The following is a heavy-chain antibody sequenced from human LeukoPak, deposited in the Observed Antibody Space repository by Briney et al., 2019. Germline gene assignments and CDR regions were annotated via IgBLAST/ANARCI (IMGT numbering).Heavy chain of an antibody. Sequence: SETLSLTCTVSGGSISSHFWTWIRQPPGKGLEWIGYIYYSGSTYYNPSLKSRVTISVDTSKNQFSLKLSSVTAADTAEYYCARQANTMVWGVITNPFDYWGQGTLVTVSS. CDR1: GGSISSHF. J-gene: IGHJ4*02. CDR2: IYYSGST. V-gene: IGHV4-59*06. D-gene: IGHD3-10*01. CDR3: ARQANTMVWGVITNPFDY.